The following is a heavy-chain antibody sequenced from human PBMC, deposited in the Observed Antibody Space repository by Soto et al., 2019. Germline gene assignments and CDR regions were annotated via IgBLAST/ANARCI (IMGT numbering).Heavy chain of an antibody. J-gene: IGHJ4*02. D-gene: IGHD3-3*01. Sequence: QVQLVQSGAEVKKPGASVKVSCKASGYTFISHYMHWVRQAPGQRLEWMGIINPRGGSTSYAQMFQGRANMNRETSTSTFYMELNRLIFEDTAVYYCESSRLYDFAGDYWGQGTLVTVSS. CDR2: INPRGGST. CDR3: ESSRLYDFAGDY. CDR1: GYTFISHY. V-gene: IGHV1-46*01.